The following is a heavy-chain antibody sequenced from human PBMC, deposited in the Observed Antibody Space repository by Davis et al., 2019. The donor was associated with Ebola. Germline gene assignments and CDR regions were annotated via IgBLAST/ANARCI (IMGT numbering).Heavy chain of an antibody. CDR3: VRAGGSGSKYNWFDP. CDR1: GYTFTGYY. J-gene: IGHJ5*02. Sequence: ASVKVSCKASGYTFTGYYMHWVRQAPGQGLEWMGWINPKSGGTIYALRFQGRVTMTRDTSISTGYMEVSRLTSDDTAVYYCVRAGGSGSKYNWFDPWGQGTLVTVSS. V-gene: IGHV1-2*02. D-gene: IGHD3-22*01. CDR2: INPKSGGT.